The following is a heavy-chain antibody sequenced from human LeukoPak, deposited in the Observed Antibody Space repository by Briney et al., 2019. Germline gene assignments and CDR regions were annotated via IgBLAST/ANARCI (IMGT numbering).Heavy chain of an antibody. D-gene: IGHD3-10*01. CDR1: GFTFDDYA. Sequence: GGSLRLSCAASGFTFDDYAMHWVRQAPGKGLEWVSLISWDGGSTYYADSVKGRFTISRDNSKNTLYLQMNSLRAEDTALYYCAKSGSQRPDYWGQGTLVTVSS. CDR3: AKSGSQRPDY. V-gene: IGHV3-43D*03. CDR2: ISWDGGST. J-gene: IGHJ4*02.